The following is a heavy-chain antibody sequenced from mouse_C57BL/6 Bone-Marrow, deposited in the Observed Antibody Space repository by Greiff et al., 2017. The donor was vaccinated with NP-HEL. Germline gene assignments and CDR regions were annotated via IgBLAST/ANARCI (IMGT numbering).Heavy chain of an antibody. J-gene: IGHJ1*03. CDR1: GYTFTTYP. D-gene: IGHD2-3*01. Sequence: VKLMESGAELVKPGASVKMSCKASGYTFTTYPIEWMKQNHGKSLEWIGNFHPYNDDTKYNEKFKGKATWTVEKSSSTVYMVLSRLTSDDSAVYYCARGDDYGYFDVWGTGTTVTVSS. CDR2: FHPYNDDT. V-gene: IGHV1-47*01. CDR3: ARGDDYGYFDV.